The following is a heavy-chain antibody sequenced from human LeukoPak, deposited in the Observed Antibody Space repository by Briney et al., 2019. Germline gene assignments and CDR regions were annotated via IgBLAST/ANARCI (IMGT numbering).Heavy chain of an antibody. Sequence: GGSLRLSCAASGFTFSRYEMNWVRQAPRKGLEWVSYISRSGDTIYFADSVKGRFTISRDNAKNSLYQQMSSLRAEDTAVYYCARDYASDYWGQGTLVTVSS. V-gene: IGHV3-48*03. CDR2: ISRSGDTI. J-gene: IGHJ4*02. D-gene: IGHD3-10*01. CDR1: GFTFSRYE. CDR3: ARDYASDY.